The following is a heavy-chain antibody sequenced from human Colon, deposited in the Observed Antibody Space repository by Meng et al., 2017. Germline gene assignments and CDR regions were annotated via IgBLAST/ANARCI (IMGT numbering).Heavy chain of an antibody. V-gene: IGHV3-74*01. Sequence: GGSLRLSCVGSGFTFSSYWMHWVRQAPGKGLEWVSLIDPDGGATAYADSVKGRFAISRGNSKNTVFLQISSLRAEDMAVYFCATFQYSMEDDWGQGTLVTVSS. CDR2: IDPDGGAT. CDR3: ATFQYSMEDD. CDR1: GFTFSSYW. J-gene: IGHJ4*02. D-gene: IGHD6-13*01.